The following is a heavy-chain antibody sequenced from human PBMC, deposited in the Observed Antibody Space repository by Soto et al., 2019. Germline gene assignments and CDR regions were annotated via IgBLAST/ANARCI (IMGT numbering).Heavy chain of an antibody. Sequence: EVQLVESGGGLVQPGRSLRLSCAASGFTFDDFAMHWVRQVPGKALEWVSGISWSSGSIDYADSVKGRFTISRDNAKNSLYLQMNSLRAEDTALYYCARGLNYGSRSYILFDAFDLWGQGTLVSVSS. J-gene: IGHJ3*01. V-gene: IGHV3-9*01. CDR2: ISWSSGSI. CDR1: GFTFDDFA. CDR3: ARGLNYGSRSYILFDAFDL. D-gene: IGHD3-10*01.